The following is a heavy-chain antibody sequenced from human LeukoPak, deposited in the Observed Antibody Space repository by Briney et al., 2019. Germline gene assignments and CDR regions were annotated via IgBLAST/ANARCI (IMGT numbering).Heavy chain of an antibody. CDR3: ARDRSLVPRVFDF. Sequence: SQTLSLTCTASGGSITSDYYHWSWIRQLPGKGLEWIGNIYYTGATDYNPSLKGRVTISTDTSKIRLSLKLNSVTAADTAMYFCARDRSLVPRVFDFWGQGTMVTVSS. CDR2: IYYTGAT. CDR1: GGSITSDYYH. D-gene: IGHD1-26*01. J-gene: IGHJ3*01. V-gene: IGHV4-31*03.